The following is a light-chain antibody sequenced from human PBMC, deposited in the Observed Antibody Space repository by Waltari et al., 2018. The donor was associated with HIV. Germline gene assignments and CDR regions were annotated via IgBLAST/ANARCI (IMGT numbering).Light chain of an antibody. V-gene: IGLV1-44*01. CDR2: YNN. CDR1: SSNIGSKT. Sequence: PGQRVTISCSGSSSNIGSKTVNWYQQLPGTAPKLLIYYNNQRPSGVPDRFSGSKSGTSASLAISGLQSEDEADYYCAAWDRSLNGPVFGTGTKVTVL. CDR3: AAWDRSLNGPV. J-gene: IGLJ1*01.